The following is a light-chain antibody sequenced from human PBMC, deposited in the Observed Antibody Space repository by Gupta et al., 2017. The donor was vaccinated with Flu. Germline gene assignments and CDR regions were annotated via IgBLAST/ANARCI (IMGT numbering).Light chain of an antibody. CDR3: QQDDCLPLT. Sequence: PSSLSASIGDRVTITCQASQDIRYYLSWYQQRPEGAPKLLIYDASNLETGVPSRFTGGGSGTDFSLTITSLQPEDIATYYCQQDDCLPLTFGQGTQVEVK. CDR1: QDIRYY. V-gene: IGKV1-33*01. CDR2: DAS. J-gene: IGKJ5*01.